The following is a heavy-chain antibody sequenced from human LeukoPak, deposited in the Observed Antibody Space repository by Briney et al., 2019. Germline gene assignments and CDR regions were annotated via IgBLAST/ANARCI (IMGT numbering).Heavy chain of an antibody. V-gene: IGHV4-34*01. D-gene: IGHD2-2*02. CDR2: INHSVST. CDR1: GGSFSGYY. J-gene: IGHJ4*02. CDR3: AGRYCSSTSCYNFDY. Sequence: SETLSLTCAVYGGSFSGYYWSWSRHPPGKGLEWIGEINHSVSTNYNPSLKSRVTISVDTSKNQFSLKLSSVTAADTAVYYCAGRYCSSTSCYNFDYWGQGTLVTVSS.